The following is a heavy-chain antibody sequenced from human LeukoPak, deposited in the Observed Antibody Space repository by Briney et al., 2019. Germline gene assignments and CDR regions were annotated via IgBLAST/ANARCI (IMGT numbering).Heavy chain of an antibody. V-gene: IGHV4-4*02. CDR1: GGSISSSNW. Sequence: SGTLSLTCAVSGGSISSSNWRSWARQPPGKGLEWIGEIYHSGSTNYNPSLKSRVTISVDKSKNQFSLKLSSVTAADTAVYYCAREPRVVVAATLALGLDYWGQGTLVTVSS. CDR2: IYHSGST. CDR3: AREPRVVVAATLALGLDY. J-gene: IGHJ4*02. D-gene: IGHD2-15*01.